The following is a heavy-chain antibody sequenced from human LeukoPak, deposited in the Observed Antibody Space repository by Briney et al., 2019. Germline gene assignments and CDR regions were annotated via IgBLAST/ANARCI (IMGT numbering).Heavy chain of an antibody. CDR3: ARDRHIAAAVYYHYMDV. Sequence: GSSVKVSCKASGYTFTSYIISWVRQAPGQGLEWMGWINAYNGNTDYAQRVQGRVTMTTDTSTSTAHMEVRSLRSDDTAVYYCARDRHIAAAVYYHYMDVWGKGTPVTVSS. D-gene: IGHD6-13*01. V-gene: IGHV1-18*01. CDR2: INAYNGNT. CDR1: GYTFTSYI. J-gene: IGHJ6*03.